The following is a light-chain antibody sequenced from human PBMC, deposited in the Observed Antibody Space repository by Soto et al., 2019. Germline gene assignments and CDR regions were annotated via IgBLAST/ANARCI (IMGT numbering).Light chain of an antibody. CDR3: QQYGSSPYT. Sequence: EILLTQSPGTLSLSPGERATLSCRASQSVRNSYVAWYQQKPGQAPRLLIYGASGRATGIPDRFSGSGSGTDFTLTISRLEPEDFAVYYRQQYGSSPYTFGQGTKLEI. V-gene: IGKV3-20*01. CDR2: GAS. J-gene: IGKJ2*01. CDR1: QSVRNSY.